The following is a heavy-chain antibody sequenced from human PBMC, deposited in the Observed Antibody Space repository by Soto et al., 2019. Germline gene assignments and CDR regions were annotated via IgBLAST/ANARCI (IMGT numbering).Heavy chain of an antibody. J-gene: IGHJ4*02. CDR1: GFSFSSYA. Sequence: EVLLLESGGGLTQPGGSLRLACAASGFSFSSYAMSWVRQAPPQGLEWVSSISTRGGRTYYADSVKGRFSISRDNSANAVSLEMGYLRAESGGIYYCERGSCSGPSGQYSGVYFGSWGKGPLFP. CDR3: ERGSCSGPSGQYSGVYFGS. CDR2: ISTRGGRT. V-gene: IGHV3-23*01. D-gene: IGHD2-15*01.